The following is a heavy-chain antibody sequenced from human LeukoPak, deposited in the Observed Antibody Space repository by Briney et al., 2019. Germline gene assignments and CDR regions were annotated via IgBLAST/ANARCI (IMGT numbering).Heavy chain of an antibody. D-gene: IGHD3-22*01. Sequence: SVKVSCTASGGTFSSYAISWVRQAPGQGLEWMGGIIPIFGTANYAQKFQGRVTITADESTSTAYMELSSLRSDDTAVYYCARDLRSGYLGTWGQGTLVTVSS. CDR3: ARDLRSGYLGT. V-gene: IGHV1-69*01. CDR1: GGTFSSYA. J-gene: IGHJ5*02. CDR2: IIPIFGTA.